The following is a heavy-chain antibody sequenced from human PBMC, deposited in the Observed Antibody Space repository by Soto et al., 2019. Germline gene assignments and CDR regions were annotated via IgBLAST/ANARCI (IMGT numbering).Heavy chain of an antibody. V-gene: IGHV3-23*01. Sequence: GSLRLSCAASGFTVSNTYMTWVRQAPGKGLEWVSAISGSGGSTYYADSVKGRFTISRDNSKNTLYLQMNSLRAEDTAVYYCAKSDIVVVPVYFDYWGQGTLVTVSS. CDR3: AKSDIVVVPVYFDY. D-gene: IGHD2-2*01. CDR2: ISGSGGST. CDR1: GFTVSNTY. J-gene: IGHJ4*02.